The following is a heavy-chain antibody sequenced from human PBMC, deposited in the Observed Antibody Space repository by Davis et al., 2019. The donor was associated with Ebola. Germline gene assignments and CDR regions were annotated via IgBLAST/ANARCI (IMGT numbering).Heavy chain of an antibody. Sequence: SETLSLTCTVSGGSISSSSYYWGWIRQPPGKGLEWIGSIYYSGSTYYNPSLKSRVTISVDTSKNQFSLKLSSVTAADTAVYYCARDVDSSSWYHWGQGTLVTVSS. CDR3: ARDVDSSSWYH. J-gene: IGHJ4*02. CDR2: IYYSGST. V-gene: IGHV4-39*02. D-gene: IGHD6-13*01. CDR1: GGSISSSSYY.